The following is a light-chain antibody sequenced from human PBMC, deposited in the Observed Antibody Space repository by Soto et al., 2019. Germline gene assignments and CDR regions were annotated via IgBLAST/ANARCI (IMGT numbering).Light chain of an antibody. CDR1: NNDIGVYNF. CDR3: SSYAPSDVV. J-gene: IGLJ2*01. CDR2: DVT. V-gene: IGLV2-11*01. Sequence: QSALTQPRSVSGSPGQSVTISCTGTNNDIGVYNFVSWYQQHPGKAPKLIIYDVTARPSGVPDRFSGSKSGTTASLTISGLQAADEAYYFCSSYAPSDVVFGGGTKVTVL.